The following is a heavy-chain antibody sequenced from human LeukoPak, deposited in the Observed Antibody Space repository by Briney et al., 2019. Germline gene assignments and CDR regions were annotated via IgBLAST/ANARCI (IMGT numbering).Heavy chain of an antibody. CDR2: IKTDGSEK. CDR1: GFTFSSYW. D-gene: IGHD6-13*01. J-gene: IGHJ4*02. Sequence: GGSLRLSCEASGFTFSSYWMSWVRQAPGKGLEWVANIKTDGSEKYYVDSVKGRFTISRDNAKNSLYLQMNSLRAEDTAVYYCARDSDGIRIAAAGTYDYWGRGTLVTVSS. CDR3: ARDSDGIRIAAAGTYDY. V-gene: IGHV3-7*01.